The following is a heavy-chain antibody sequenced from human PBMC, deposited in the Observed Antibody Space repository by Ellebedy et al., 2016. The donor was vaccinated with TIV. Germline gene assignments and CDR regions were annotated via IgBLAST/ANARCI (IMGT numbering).Heavy chain of an antibody. CDR2: IIPVLGIA. CDR3: ATGPYTGYDYTVDH. D-gene: IGHD5-12*01. V-gene: IGHV1-69*10. Sequence: AASVKVSCKASGGTFSRYCISWVRHAPGQGLEWMGGIIPVLGIANYEQHFQGRVTITVDKSTTTVDMELSSLRVEDTAEYYCATGPYTGYDYTVDHWGQGTLVTVSS. CDR1: GGTFSRYC. J-gene: IGHJ4*02.